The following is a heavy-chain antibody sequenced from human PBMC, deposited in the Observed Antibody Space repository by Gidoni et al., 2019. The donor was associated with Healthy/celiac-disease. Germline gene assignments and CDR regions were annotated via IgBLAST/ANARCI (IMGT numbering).Heavy chain of an antibody. J-gene: IGHJ3*02. CDR3: ARDPGIGAFDI. Sequence: VQLVESGGGLVQPGGSLSLSCAASGFTFSRYWMHWVRQAPGKGLVWVSRINSDGSSTSYADSVKGRFTISRDNAKNTLYLQMNSLRAEDTAVYYCARDPGIGAFDIWGQGTMVTVSS. V-gene: IGHV3-74*01. CDR2: INSDGSST. D-gene: IGHD2-21*01. CDR1: GFTFSRYW.